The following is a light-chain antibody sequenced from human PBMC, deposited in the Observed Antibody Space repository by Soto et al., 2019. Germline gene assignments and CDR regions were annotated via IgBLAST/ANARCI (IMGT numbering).Light chain of an antibody. CDR2: RAS. V-gene: IGKV3-20*01. CDR3: QQYESSPLT. Sequence: EIVLTQSPDTLSLSPGERPTLSCRASQSVSSAHLAWYQQKPGQAPRLLIYRASTRATGIPDRFTGSGSGTDFTLTISRLEPEDFAVYYCQQYESSPLTFGGGTKVEIK. J-gene: IGKJ4*01. CDR1: QSVSSAH.